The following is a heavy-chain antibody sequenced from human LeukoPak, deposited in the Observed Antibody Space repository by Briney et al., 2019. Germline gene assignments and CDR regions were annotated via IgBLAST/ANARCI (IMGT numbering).Heavy chain of an antibody. Sequence: ASVKVSCRASGYTFTSYGISWVRQAPGQGLEWMGWISAYNGNTNYAQKLQGRVTLTTDTSTSTAYMELRSLRSDDTAVYYRSAGATTYCGEDCYPSFFFYHGIDVWGQGTTVTVSS. CDR1: GYTFTSYG. CDR2: ISAYNGNT. J-gene: IGHJ6*02. D-gene: IGHD2-21*02. V-gene: IGHV1-18*01. CDR3: SAGATTYCGEDCYPSFFFYHGIDV.